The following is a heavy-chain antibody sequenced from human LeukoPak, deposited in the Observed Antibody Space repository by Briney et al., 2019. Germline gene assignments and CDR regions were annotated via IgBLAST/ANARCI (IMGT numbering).Heavy chain of an antibody. Sequence: GASVKVSCKASGYTFTGYYMHWVRQATGQGLEWMGWMNPNSGNTGYAQKFQGRVTITRNTSISTAYMELSSLRSEDTAVYYCAIGGGVYGDYISDYYYYYMDVWGKGTTVTVSS. J-gene: IGHJ6*03. CDR2: MNPNSGNT. V-gene: IGHV1-8*03. CDR3: AIGGGVYGDYISDYYYYYMDV. D-gene: IGHD4-17*01. CDR1: GYTFTGYY.